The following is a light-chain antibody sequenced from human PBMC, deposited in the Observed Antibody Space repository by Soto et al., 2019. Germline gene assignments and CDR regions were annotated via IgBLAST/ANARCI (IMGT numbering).Light chain of an antibody. Sequence: DIQMTQSPSSLSASVGDRVTITCRASQSISSYLNWYQQKPGKAPKLLIYAASSLQSRVPSRFSGSGSGTDFTLTISSLQPEDFATYYCQQSYSTLFTFGPGTKVDIK. J-gene: IGKJ3*01. CDR1: QSISSY. V-gene: IGKV1-39*01. CDR2: AAS. CDR3: QQSYSTLFT.